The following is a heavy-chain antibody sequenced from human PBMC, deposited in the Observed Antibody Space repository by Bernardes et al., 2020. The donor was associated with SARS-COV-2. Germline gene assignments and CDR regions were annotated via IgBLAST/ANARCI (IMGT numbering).Heavy chain of an antibody. Sequence: GGSLRLSCTASGFNVSGSGVHWVRQAPGRGLQWVGRVRSKTKNFVTEYVESVNGRFIISRDDSKNTAYLQMNSLEIEDTAVYYCSRHWDWATGDGLDVWGQGTVVIVSS. V-gene: IGHV3-73*01. CDR3: SRHWDWATGDGLDV. CDR2: VRSKTKNFVT. J-gene: IGHJ6*02. D-gene: IGHD1-26*01. CDR1: GFNVSGSG.